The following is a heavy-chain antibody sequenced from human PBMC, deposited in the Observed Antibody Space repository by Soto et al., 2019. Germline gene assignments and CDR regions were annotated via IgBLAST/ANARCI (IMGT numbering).Heavy chain of an antibody. D-gene: IGHD3-3*01. CDR3: ARAVFWIDS. CDR1: EFSFSSYS. J-gene: IGHJ4*02. CDR2: ISSSGGTK. Sequence: EVHLVESGGGLVQPGGSLRLSCVASEFSFSSYSMHWVRQSPGKGLEWVSYISSSGGTKYYTDSAKGRFTISRDNAKNSLYLQMNSLRAEDTAIYYCARAVFWIDSWGQGILVTVSS. V-gene: IGHV3-48*01.